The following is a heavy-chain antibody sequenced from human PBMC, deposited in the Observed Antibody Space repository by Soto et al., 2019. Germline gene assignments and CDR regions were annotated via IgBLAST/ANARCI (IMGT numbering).Heavy chain of an antibody. CDR1: DGSISSSSYY. CDR2: IYYSGST. J-gene: IGHJ4*02. D-gene: IGHD2-15*01. CDR3: TKRYCSSGNCAGFDY. Sequence: SETLSLTCTVSDGSISSSSYYWGWIRQPPGKGLEWIGSIYYSGSTYYNPSLKSRVTISVDTSKNMVYLQMNSLRAEDTAMYYCTKRYCSSGNCAGFDYWGQGTLVTVSS. V-gene: IGHV4-39*07.